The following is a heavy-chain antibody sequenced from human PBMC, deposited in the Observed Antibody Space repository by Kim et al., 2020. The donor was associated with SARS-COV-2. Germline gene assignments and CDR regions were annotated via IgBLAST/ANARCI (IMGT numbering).Heavy chain of an antibody. Sequence: SVKVSCKASGGTFSSYAISWVRQAPGQGLEWMGGIIPIFGTANYAQKFQGRVTITADESTSTAYMELSSLRSEDTAVYYCARCQTYYGSGTLWALDSWGQGTLVTVSS. CDR3: ARCQTYYGSGTLWALDS. D-gene: IGHD3-10*01. CDR1: GGTFSSYA. J-gene: IGHJ4*02. V-gene: IGHV1-69*13. CDR2: IIPIFGTA.